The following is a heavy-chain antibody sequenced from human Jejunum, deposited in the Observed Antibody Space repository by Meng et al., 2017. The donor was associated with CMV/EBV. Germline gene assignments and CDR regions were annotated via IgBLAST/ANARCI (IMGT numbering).Heavy chain of an antibody. CDR2: ISYSGKT. Sequence: SAKYYWSWVRQPPGKGLEWIGYISYSGKTNYNPSLESRVTITGDTTQNPFSLTLRSVTPSYSTFYFFPPTSLVAISRYFFSFIAVWCQGTTVTVSS. J-gene: IGHJ6*02. V-gene: IGHV4-61*03. CDR3: PPTSLVAISRYFFSFIAV. D-gene: IGHD2-15*01. CDR1: SAKYY.